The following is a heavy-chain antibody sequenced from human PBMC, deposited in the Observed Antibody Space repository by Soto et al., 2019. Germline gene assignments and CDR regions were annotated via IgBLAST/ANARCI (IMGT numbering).Heavy chain of an antibody. CDR2: IYPGDSDT. V-gene: IGHV5-51*01. CDR3: ARLGDYYGSGSYPPDYYYYRDV. Sequence: PGESLRISCKGSGYSFISYWIGWVRTMPGKGLEWMGIIYPGDSDTRYSPSFQGQVTISADKSISTAYLQWSSLKASDTAMYYCARLGDYYGSGSYPPDYYYYRDVWGKGTTVTVSS. CDR1: GYSFISYW. D-gene: IGHD3-10*01. J-gene: IGHJ6*03.